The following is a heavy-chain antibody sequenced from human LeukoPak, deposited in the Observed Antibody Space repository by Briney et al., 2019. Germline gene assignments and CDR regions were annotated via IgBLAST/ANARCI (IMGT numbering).Heavy chain of an antibody. Sequence: GGSLRLSCAASGFSFSSYAMSWVRQAPGKGLEWVSAISGSGGGTYYADSVKGRFTISRDNSKNTVYLQMNSLRADDTPVYYCAKESGDSSGYYSDYWGQGMLVTVSP. CDR1: GFSFSSYA. V-gene: IGHV3-23*01. J-gene: IGHJ4*02. CDR3: AKESGDSSGYYSDY. D-gene: IGHD3-22*01. CDR2: ISGSGGGT.